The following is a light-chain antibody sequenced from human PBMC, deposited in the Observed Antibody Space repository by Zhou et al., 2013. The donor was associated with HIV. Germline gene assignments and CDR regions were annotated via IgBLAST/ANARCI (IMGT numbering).Light chain of an antibody. CDR1: QGIRNY. Sequence: DIQMTQSPSSLSASVGDRVTITCRASQGIRNYLAWFQQKPGKVPELLIYGASTLQSEVPSRFSGSGSGTDFTLTISSLQPEDVGTYYCQKYNGAPFTFGPGTKVDIK. V-gene: IGKV1-27*01. J-gene: IGKJ3*01. CDR2: GAS. CDR3: QKYNGAPFT.